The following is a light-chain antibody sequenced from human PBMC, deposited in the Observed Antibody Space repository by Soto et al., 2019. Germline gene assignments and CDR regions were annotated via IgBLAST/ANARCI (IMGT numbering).Light chain of an antibody. CDR1: QGIASA. J-gene: IGKJ4*01. CDR2: DAS. CDR3: QQCNSYLLT. V-gene: IGKV1-13*02. Sequence: AIQLTQSPSSLSASVGDRVTITCRASQGIASALAWYQQRPGKAPKFLIYDASTLASGVPSRFSGSGSGTDFTLTISSLQPEDFATYYCQQCNSYLLTFGGGTKVEIK.